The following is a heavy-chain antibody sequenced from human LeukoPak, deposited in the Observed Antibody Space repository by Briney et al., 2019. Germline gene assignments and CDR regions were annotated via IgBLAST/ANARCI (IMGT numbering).Heavy chain of an antibody. Sequence: SETLSLTCTVSGGSISSYYWSWIRQPAGKGLEWIGRIYTSGSTNYNPSLKSQVTMSVDTSKNQFSLKLSSVTAADTAVYYCARGAPRGAAGTLEWMGWGQGTLVTVSS. CDR1: GGSISSYY. CDR3: ARGAPRGAAGTLEWMG. V-gene: IGHV4-4*07. J-gene: IGHJ4*02. CDR2: IYTSGST. D-gene: IGHD6-13*01.